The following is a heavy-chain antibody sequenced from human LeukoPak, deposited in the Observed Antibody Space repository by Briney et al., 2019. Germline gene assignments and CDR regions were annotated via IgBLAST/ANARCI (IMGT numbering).Heavy chain of an antibody. CDR3: ARSPGRLASDY. Sequence: GGSLRLSCAASGFTFSSYWMSWVRQAPGKGLEWVANIKQDGSEKYYVDSVKGRFTISRDNAKNSLYLQMNSQRAEDTAVYYCARSPGRLASDYWGQGTLVTVSS. CDR2: IKQDGSEK. CDR1: GFTFSSYW. V-gene: IGHV3-7*01. D-gene: IGHD1-26*01. J-gene: IGHJ4*02.